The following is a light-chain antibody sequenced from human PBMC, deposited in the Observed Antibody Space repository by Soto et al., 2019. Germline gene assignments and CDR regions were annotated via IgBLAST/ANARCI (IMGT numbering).Light chain of an antibody. J-gene: IGKJ1*01. Sequence: EIVFTQSPGTLSLSPGERATLSCRASQSVSSSFLAWYQQKVGQAPRLLIYGASSRATGIPDRFSGSGSGTDFTLTISGLEPEDFAVYYCQQYGSSPQTFGQGTKV. V-gene: IGKV3-20*01. CDR3: QQYGSSPQT. CDR1: QSVSSSF. CDR2: GAS.